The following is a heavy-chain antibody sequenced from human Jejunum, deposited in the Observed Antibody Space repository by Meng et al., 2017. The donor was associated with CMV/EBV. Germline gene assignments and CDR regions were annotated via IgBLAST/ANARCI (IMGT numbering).Heavy chain of an antibody. Sequence: FIFSDYDMDWVRQPPGKGLEWIGRIRNKANSFTTEYATSVRGRFTISRDDLKSSLYLQMDSLRIDDTAVYYCARPHGSGSYFSHNDYWGQGTLVTVSS. CDR2: IRNKANSFTT. CDR1: FIFSDYD. D-gene: IGHD3-10*01. J-gene: IGHJ4*02. CDR3: ARPHGSGSYFSHNDY. V-gene: IGHV3-72*01.